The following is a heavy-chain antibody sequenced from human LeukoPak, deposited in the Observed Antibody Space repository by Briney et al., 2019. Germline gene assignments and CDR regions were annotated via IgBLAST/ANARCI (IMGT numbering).Heavy chain of an antibody. Sequence: SETLSLTCTVSGGSISDYYWGWIRQPPGKGLEWIGSIYYSGSTYYNPSLKSRVTISVDTSKNQFSLKLSSVTAADTAVYYCARGVATSGPYYFDYWGQGTLVTVSS. D-gene: IGHD5-12*01. CDR1: GGSISDYY. J-gene: IGHJ4*02. CDR3: ARGVATSGPYYFDY. CDR2: IYYSGST. V-gene: IGHV4-39*07.